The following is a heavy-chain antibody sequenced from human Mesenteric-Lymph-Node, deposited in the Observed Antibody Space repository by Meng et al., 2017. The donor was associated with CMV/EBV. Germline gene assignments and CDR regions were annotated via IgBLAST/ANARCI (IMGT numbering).Heavy chain of an antibody. CDR3: ARELSQSNWFDP. J-gene: IGHJ5*02. D-gene: IGHD4-23*01. Sequence: SETLSLTCAVYGGSFSGYYWSWIRQPPGKGLEWIGEINHSGSTNYNPSLKSRVTISVDTSKNQFSLKLSSVTAADTAVYYCARELSQSNWFDPWGQGTLVTVSS. CDR2: INHSGST. V-gene: IGHV4-34*01. CDR1: GGSFSGYY.